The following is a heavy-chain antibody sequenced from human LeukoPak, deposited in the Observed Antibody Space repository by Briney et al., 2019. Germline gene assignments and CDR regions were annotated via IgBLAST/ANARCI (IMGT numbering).Heavy chain of an antibody. J-gene: IGHJ4*02. CDR2: VYDSGSI. D-gene: IGHD6-6*01. CDR1: GASVSRYY. Sequence: PSETLSLTCTVSGASVSRYYWNWIRQSPGKGLEWIGYVYDSGSISFNPSLKSRVTISIDTSKNQFSLKMTSVTAADTAEYYCARGWSASSYFGYWGQGTLVTVSS. V-gene: IGHV4-59*02. CDR3: ARGWSASSYFGY.